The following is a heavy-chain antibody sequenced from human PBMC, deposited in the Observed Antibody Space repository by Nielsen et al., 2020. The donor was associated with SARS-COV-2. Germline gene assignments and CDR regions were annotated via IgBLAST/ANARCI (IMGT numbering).Heavy chain of an antibody. J-gene: IGHJ3*02. CDR3: ARDKADAFDI. CDR2: IYTSGST. Sequence: SETLSLTCTVSGGSISSSSYYWGWIRQPPGKGLEWIGRIYTSGSTNYNPSLKSRVTISVDTSKNQFSLKLSSVTAADTTVYYCARDKADAFDIWGQGTMVTVSS. V-gene: IGHV4-61*02. CDR1: GGSISSSSYY.